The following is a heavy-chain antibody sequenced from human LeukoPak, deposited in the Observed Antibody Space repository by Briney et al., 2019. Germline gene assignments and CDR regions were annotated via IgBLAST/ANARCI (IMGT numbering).Heavy chain of an antibody. J-gene: IGHJ3*02. V-gene: IGHV1-18*01. CDR1: GYAFTSYG. D-gene: IGHD3-22*01. CDR3: ARVGDYYYDSSTRGHAFDI. CDR2: ISTYNGNT. Sequence: GASVKVSCKASGYAFTSYGLSWVRQAPGQGLEWMGWISTYNGNTNYAHNLQGRVTMTTDTSTSAAYMELRSLRSDDTAMYYCARVGDYYYDSSTRGHAFDIWGQGTLVTVSS.